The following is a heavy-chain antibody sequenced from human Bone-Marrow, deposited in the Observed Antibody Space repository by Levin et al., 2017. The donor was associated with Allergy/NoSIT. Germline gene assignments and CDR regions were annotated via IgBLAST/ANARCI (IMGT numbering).Heavy chain of an antibody. J-gene: IGHJ4*02. V-gene: IGHV4-59*01. CDR3: ASTYYLDSSGYYADF. D-gene: IGHD3-22*01. Sequence: SETLSLTCSVSAGSMSSYYWSWIRQSPGKGLEWIGYLYYSGSTKYNPSLKGRVAISLDTSKNQLSLILSSVTAADTAVYYCASTYYLDSSGYYADFWVQGTLVTVSS. CDR2: LYYSGST. CDR1: AGSMSSYY.